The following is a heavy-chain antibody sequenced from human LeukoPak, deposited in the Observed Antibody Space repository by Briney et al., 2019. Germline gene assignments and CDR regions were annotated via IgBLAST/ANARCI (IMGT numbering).Heavy chain of an antibody. D-gene: IGHD3-3*01. V-gene: IGHV3-53*01. CDR1: GLPVRSNY. CDR3: AAKYELTKV. CDR2: VYGGGPT. Sequence: GGSLTLSCVPWGLPVRSNYMKWVRQATRKGLHLVLGVYGGGPTHYADSVEGRFTISSDNSKNTLYLQMNSLRAEDTAVYSWAAKYELTKVWGQGTLVTVSS. J-gene: IGHJ4*02.